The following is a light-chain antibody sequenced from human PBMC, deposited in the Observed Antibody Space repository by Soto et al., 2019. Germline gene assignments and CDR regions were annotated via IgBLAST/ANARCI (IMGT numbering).Light chain of an antibody. CDR2: DAS. Sequence: DIQMTQSPSTLSASVGDRVTITCRASQNIYNWLAWYQQKPGKAPKLLIYDASRLESGVPSRFSGSGSGTDLTLTISSLHPYDFATYLCQKYDNYFGGGTKVEIK. CDR1: QNIYNW. V-gene: IGKV1-5*01. J-gene: IGKJ4*01. CDR3: QKYDNY.